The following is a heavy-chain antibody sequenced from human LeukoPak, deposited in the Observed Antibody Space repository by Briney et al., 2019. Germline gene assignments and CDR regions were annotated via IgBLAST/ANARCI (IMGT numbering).Heavy chain of an antibody. CDR2: ISRNIGSI. CDR1: GFTFDDYA. CDR3: AKVCPYYDSSGLAFDI. Sequence: GGSLRLSCAASGFTFDDYAMRWVRHAPGKGLERVSGISRNIGSIGYADSVKGRFTISRDNAKNSLYLQMNSLRAEDTALYYCAKVCPYYDSSGLAFDIWGQGTMVTVSS. D-gene: IGHD3-22*01. V-gene: IGHV3-9*01. J-gene: IGHJ3*02.